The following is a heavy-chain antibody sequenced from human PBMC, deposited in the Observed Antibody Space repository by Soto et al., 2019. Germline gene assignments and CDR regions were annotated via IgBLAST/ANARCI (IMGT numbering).Heavy chain of an antibody. CDR2: IIPILGIA. CDR3: ATTLGTYYYYYYKDV. D-gene: IGHD3-10*01. V-gene: IGHV1-69*02. CDR1: GGTFSIYT. J-gene: IGHJ6*03. Sequence: ASVKVSCKASGGTFSIYTISWVRQAPGQGLEWMGRIIPILGIANYAQKFQGRVTITADKSTSTAYMELSSLRSEDTAVYYCATTLGTYYYYYYKDVWGKGTTVTVSS.